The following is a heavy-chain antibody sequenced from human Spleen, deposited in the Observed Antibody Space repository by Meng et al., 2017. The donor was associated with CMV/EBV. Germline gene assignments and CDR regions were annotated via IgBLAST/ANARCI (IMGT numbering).Heavy chain of an antibody. CDR2: IDGSDGST. Sequence: CAASGFTFSSYAMSWVRQAPGKGLEWVSSIDGSDGSTYYADSVKGRFTISRDNSKNTLYLQMNSLRAEDTAVYYCAKRPSSRGNRFDPWGQGTLVTVSS. D-gene: IGHD2-2*01. CDR3: AKRPSSRGNRFDP. J-gene: IGHJ5*02. V-gene: IGHV3-23*01. CDR1: GFTFSSYA.